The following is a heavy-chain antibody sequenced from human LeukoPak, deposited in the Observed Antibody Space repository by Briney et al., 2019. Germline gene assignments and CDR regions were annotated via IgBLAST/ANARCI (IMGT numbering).Heavy chain of an antibody. J-gene: IGHJ4*02. V-gene: IGHV3-23*01. CDR2: IGDDVVST. Sequence: PGGSLRLSCAASGFTFSSHAMSWVRQAPGKGLEWVSAIGDDVVSTYYAESVKARFTISRDNSKNTLYLQMNSLRAEDTATYYCARDSPLLTVWGQGTLVTVSS. CDR3: ARDSPLLTV. D-gene: IGHD3-9*01. CDR1: GFTFSSHA.